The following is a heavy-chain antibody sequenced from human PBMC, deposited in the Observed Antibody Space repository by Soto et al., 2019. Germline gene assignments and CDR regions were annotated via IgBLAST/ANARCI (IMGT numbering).Heavy chain of an antibody. CDR3: ARDQWQKPDGDAFDI. J-gene: IGHJ3*02. CDR1: GFTFSSYS. CDR2: ISSSSSYI. Sequence: EVQLVESGGGLVKPGGSLRLSCAASGFTFSSYSMNWVRQAPGKGLEWVSSISSSSSYIYYADSVKGRFTISRDNAKNSLYLQMNSLRAEYTAVYYCARDQWQKPDGDAFDIWGQGTMVTVSS. V-gene: IGHV3-21*01. D-gene: IGHD2-8*01.